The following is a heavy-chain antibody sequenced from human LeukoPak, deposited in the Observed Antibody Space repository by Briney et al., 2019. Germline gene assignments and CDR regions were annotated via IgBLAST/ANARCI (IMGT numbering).Heavy chain of an antibody. CDR2: ISGSGGST. V-gene: IGHV3-23*01. D-gene: IGHD3-22*01. J-gene: IGHJ4*02. CDR3: AKYYYDSSGYYYDPIYFDY. CDR1: GFTFSSYA. Sequence: TEGSLRLSCAASGFTFSSYALNWVRQAPGKGLEWVSAISGSGGSTYYADSVKGRFTISRDNSKNTLYLQMNSLRAEDTTVYYCAKYYYDSSGYYYDPIYFDYWGQGTLVTVSS.